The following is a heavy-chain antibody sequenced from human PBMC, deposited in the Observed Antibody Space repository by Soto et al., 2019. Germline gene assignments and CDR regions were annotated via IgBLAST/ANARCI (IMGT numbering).Heavy chain of an antibody. CDR2: IAVNSGNT. CDR1: GYTFTNYG. Sequence: QVHLVQSGAEVKNPGASVKVSCKASGYTFTNYGISWVRQAPGQGLEWMGWIAVNSGNTYSAQKVQGRLTMTTDTSTSTAYMELRSLESDDTAVYYCARATTATTHGGYWGQGTLVTVSS. J-gene: IGHJ4*02. V-gene: IGHV1-18*01. CDR3: ARATTATTHGGY. D-gene: IGHD4-17*01.